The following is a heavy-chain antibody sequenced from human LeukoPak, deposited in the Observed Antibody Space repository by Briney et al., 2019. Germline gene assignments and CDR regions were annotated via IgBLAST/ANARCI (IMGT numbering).Heavy chain of an antibody. D-gene: IGHD2-8*02. CDR2: INSDGSST. CDR1: GFTFSSHW. CDR3: ARGPKYSENWCGLDV. V-gene: IGHV3-74*01. J-gene: IGHJ6*02. Sequence: GGSLRLSCAASGFTFSSHWMHWVRQAPGKGLVWVSRINSDGSSTIYADSVKGRFTISRDNARNTLYLQMSGPRAEDTAVYFCARGPKYSENWCGLDVWGQGTTVTVSS.